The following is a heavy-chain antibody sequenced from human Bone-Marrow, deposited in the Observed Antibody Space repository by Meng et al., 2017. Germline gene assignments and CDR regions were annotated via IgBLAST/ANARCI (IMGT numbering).Heavy chain of an antibody. V-gene: IGHV3-30*04. CDR1: GFTFSSYA. D-gene: IGHD1-26*01. Sequence: LKISCAASGFTFSSYAMHWVRQAPGKGLEWVAVISYDGSNKYYADSVKGRFTISRDNSKNTLYLQMNSLRAEDTAVYYCARDSGSYYFSYWGQGTLVTVSS. J-gene: IGHJ4*02. CDR3: ARDSGSYYFSY. CDR2: ISYDGSNK.